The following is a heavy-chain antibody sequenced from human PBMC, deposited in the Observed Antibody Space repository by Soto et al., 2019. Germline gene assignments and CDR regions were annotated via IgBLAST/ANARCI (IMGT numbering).Heavy chain of an antibody. CDR1: GFTFSSYA. Sequence: QVQLVESGGGVVQPGRSLRLSCAASGFTFSSYAMYWVRQAPGKGLEWVAVISYDGSNKYYADSVKGRFTISRDNSKNTLYLQMNSLRAEDTAVYYCAQWAGAFDYWGQGTLVTVSS. CDR2: ISYDGSNK. CDR3: AQWAGAFDY. V-gene: IGHV3-30-3*01. J-gene: IGHJ4*02. D-gene: IGHD1-26*01.